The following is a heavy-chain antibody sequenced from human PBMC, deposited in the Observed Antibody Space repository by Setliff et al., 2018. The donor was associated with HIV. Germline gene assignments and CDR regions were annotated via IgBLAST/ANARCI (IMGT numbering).Heavy chain of an antibody. CDR2: MSTGGGIK. Sequence: GGSLRLSCAATGFTFSSYVLHWVRQAPGKGLEWVAVMSTGGGIKICADSVKGRFTISRDNSRNTLFLQMNNLRPEDTATYYCARDPILGGPDFFDYWGQGTLVTVSS. V-gene: IGHV3-30-3*01. J-gene: IGHJ4*02. D-gene: IGHD1-26*01. CDR3: ARDPILGGPDFFDY. CDR1: GFTFSSYV.